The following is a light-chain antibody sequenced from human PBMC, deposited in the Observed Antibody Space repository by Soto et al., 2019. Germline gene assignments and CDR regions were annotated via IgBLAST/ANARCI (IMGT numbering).Light chain of an antibody. Sequence: QSALTQPASVSGSPGQSITISCTGSNSDFGSFDLVSWFQQYPGKAPKLILYEVSKRPLGVSNRFSGSKSGYTASLTISGLQAEDEGDYYCCSYADTTSLFVFGTGTKVTVL. CDR3: CSYADTTSLFV. CDR1: NSDFGSFDL. J-gene: IGLJ1*01. V-gene: IGLV2-23*02. CDR2: EVS.